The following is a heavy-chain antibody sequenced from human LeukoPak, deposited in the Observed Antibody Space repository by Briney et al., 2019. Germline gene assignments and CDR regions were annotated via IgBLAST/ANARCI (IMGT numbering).Heavy chain of an antibody. V-gene: IGHV3-11*06. CDR3: ARGKPEYSSSWYYFDY. D-gene: IGHD6-13*01. CDR1: GFTFSDYY. CDR2: IISSSNYT. Sequence: GGSLRLSCAASGFTFSDYYMSWIRQAPGKGLEWVSYIISSSNYTNYADSVKGRFTISRDNAKNSLYLQMNSMRAEDTAVYYCARGKPEYSSSWYYFDYWGQGTLVTVSS. J-gene: IGHJ4*02.